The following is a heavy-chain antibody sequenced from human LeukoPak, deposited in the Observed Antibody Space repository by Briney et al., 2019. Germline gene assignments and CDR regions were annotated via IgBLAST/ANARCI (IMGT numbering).Heavy chain of an antibody. CDR3: ARSNIVTGYGGGSDLYNWFDP. CDR2: ISAYNGNT. D-gene: IGHD3-9*01. V-gene: IGHV1-18*01. CDR1: GYTFPNYG. Sequence: ASVKVSCKASGYTFPNYGISWVRQAPGQGLEWMGWISAYNGNTNYAQKLQGRVTMTTDTSTSTAYMELRSLRSDDTAVYYCARSNIVTGYGGGSDLYNWFDPWGQGTLVTVSS. J-gene: IGHJ5*02.